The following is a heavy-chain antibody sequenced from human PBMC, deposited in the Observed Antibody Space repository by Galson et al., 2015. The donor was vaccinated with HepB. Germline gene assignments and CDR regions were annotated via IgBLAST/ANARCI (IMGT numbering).Heavy chain of an antibody. Sequence: SLRLSCAASGFTFSGYAMSWVRQAPGKGLEWVSAIYGGGNDPYYAGSVKGRFTISRDNSKNTLYLQMNSLRAEDTAIYYCAKFHGQRRAYYHFDSWGQGTLVTVSS. CDR3: AKFHGQRRAYYHFDS. D-gene: IGHD3-3*01. CDR1: GFTFSGYA. J-gene: IGHJ4*02. CDR2: IYGGGNDP. V-gene: IGHV3-23*01.